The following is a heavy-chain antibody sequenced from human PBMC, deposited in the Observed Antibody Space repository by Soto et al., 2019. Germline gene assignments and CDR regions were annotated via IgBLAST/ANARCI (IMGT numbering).Heavy chain of an antibody. CDR1: GDSVSSNSAA. CDR3: AREDMGGSFLDPFDI. J-gene: IGHJ3*02. Sequence: PSQTLSLTCSISGDSVSSNSAAWNWIRQSPSRGLEWLGRTYYRSKWYNDYAVSVKGRITINPDTSKNQFSLQLNSVTPEDTAMYFCAREDMGGSFLDPFDIWGQGTMDNVSS. D-gene: IGHD1-26*01. V-gene: IGHV6-1*01. CDR2: TYYRSKWYN.